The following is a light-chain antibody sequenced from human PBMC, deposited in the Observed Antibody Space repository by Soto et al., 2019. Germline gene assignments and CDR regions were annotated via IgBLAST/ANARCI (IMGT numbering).Light chain of an antibody. CDR3: QQLKSYPRS. J-gene: IGKJ4*01. CDR2: GAS. CDR1: QSVSSN. V-gene: IGKV3-15*01. Sequence: EIVMTQSPATLSVSPGERATLSCRASQSVSSNLAWYQQKPGQAPRLLIYGASTRATGIPARFSGSGSGTEFTLTISSLQSEDFAVYYCQQLKSYPRSFGGGTKVEI.